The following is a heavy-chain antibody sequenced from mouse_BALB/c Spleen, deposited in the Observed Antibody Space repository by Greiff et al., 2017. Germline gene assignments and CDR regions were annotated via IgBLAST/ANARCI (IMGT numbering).Heavy chain of an antibody. V-gene: IGHV14-3*02. D-gene: IGHD4-1*01. CDR1: GFNIKDTY. CDR2: IDPANGNT. J-gene: IGHJ1*01. Sequence: EVHLVESGAELVKPGASVKLSCTASGFNIKDTYMHWVKQRPEQGLEWIGRIDPANGNTKYDPKFQGKATITADTSSNTAYLQLSSLTSEDTAVYYCARNWVVWYFDVWGAGTTVTVSS. CDR3: ARNWVVWYFDV.